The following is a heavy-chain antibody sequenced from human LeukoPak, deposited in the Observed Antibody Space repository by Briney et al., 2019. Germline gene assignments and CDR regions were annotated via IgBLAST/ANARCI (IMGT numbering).Heavy chain of an antibody. CDR3: ARDLGGGDWFDY. CDR2: ISSSGSTI. CDR1: GFTFSSYE. J-gene: IGHJ4*02. D-gene: IGHD2-21*02. V-gene: IGHV3-48*03. Sequence: SGGSLRLSCAASGFTFSSYEMNWVRQAPGKGLEWVSYISSSGSTIYYADSVKGRFTISRDNAKNSLYLQMNSLRAEDTAVYYCARDLGGGDWFDYWGQGTLVTVSS.